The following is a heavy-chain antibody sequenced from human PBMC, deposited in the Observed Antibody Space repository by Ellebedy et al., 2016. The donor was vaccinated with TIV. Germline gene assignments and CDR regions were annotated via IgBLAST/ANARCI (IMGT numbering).Heavy chain of an antibody. CDR3: ARGRMFATNYILDS. Sequence: ASVKVSCKASGYTFSANDINWVRQAPGQGLEWMGWVNPNSGHTGYTQKFQGRVTMTRATSRNTVYMELSSLRSEDTAVYYCARGRMFATNYILDSWGQGTLVTVSS. J-gene: IGHJ4*02. CDR1: GYTFSAND. D-gene: IGHD4/OR15-4a*01. V-gene: IGHV1-8*01. CDR2: VNPNSGHT.